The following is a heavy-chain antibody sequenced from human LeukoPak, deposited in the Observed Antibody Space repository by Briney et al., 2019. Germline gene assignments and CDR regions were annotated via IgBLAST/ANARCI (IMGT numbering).Heavy chain of an antibody. V-gene: IGHV1-2*02. CDR3: ARGNYYDTSGYYPDY. CDR1: VYTFTGYY. J-gene: IGHJ4*02. CDR2: IDPKSGGA. Sequence: ASVTVSCKASVYTFTGYYMHWVRQAPGQGLEWMGWIDPKSGGANYAQKFQGRVTMTRDTSISTAYMELSRLRSDDTAVYYCARGNYYDTSGYYPDYWGQGTLVTVSS. D-gene: IGHD3-22*01.